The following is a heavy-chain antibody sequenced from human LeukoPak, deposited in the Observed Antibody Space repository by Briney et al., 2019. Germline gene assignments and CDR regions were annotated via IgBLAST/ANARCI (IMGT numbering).Heavy chain of an antibody. Sequence: GGSLRLSCAASGFTFSSYSMNWVRQAPGKGLEWVSYISSSSSTIYYADSVKGRFTISRDNAKNSLYLQMNSLRAEDTAVYYCAREWDSIGYYVDVWGKGTTVTVSS. CDR1: GFTFSSYS. CDR2: ISSSSSTI. J-gene: IGHJ6*03. D-gene: IGHD1-26*01. CDR3: AREWDSIGYYVDV. V-gene: IGHV3-48*04.